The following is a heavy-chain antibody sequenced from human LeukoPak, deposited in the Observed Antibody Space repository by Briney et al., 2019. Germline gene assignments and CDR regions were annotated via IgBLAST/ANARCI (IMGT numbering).Heavy chain of an antibody. CDR2: ISAYNGNT. J-gene: IGHJ6*02. Sequence: ASVKVSCKASGYTFTSYGISWVRQAPGQGLEWMGWISAYNGNTNYAQKLQGRVTMTTDTSTSTAYMELRSLRSDDTAVYYCARAVGLPSDLYYYYGMDVWGQGTTVTVSS. CDR1: GYTFTSYG. CDR3: ARAVGLPSDLYYYYGMDV. V-gene: IGHV1-18*01. D-gene: IGHD2-15*01.